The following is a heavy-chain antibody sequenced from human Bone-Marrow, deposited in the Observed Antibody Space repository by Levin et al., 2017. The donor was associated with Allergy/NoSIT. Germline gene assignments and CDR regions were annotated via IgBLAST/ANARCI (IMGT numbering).Heavy chain of an antibody. CDR1: GFTFSSYA. Sequence: GGSLRLSCAASGFTFSSYAMHWVRQAPGKGLEWVAVISYDGSNKYYADSVKGRFTISRDNSKNTLYLQMNSLRAEDTAVYYCASNRITVTTLYNWYFDLWGRGTLVTVSS. CDR2: ISYDGSNK. CDR3: ASNRITVTTLYNWYFDL. J-gene: IGHJ2*01. D-gene: IGHD4-11*01. V-gene: IGHV3-30-3*01.